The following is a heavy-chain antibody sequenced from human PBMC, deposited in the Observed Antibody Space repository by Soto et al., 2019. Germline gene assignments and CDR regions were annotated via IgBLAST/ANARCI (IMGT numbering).Heavy chain of an antibody. CDR3: ARDPSTINKLIGVWFDP. CDR1: GDTFGRFT. V-gene: IGHV1-69*13. CDR2: IKPISDIT. J-gene: IGHJ5*02. D-gene: IGHD4-4*01. Sequence: ASVKVSCKASGDTFGRFTINWVRQAPGQGLEWMGGIKPISDITNYAQRFQGRVTFTADASTSTVYLELSSLRSEDTAMYYCARDPSTINKLIGVWFDPWGQGTLVTVS.